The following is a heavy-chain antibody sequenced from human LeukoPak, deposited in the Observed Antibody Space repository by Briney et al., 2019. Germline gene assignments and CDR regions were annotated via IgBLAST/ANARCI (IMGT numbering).Heavy chain of an antibody. J-gene: IGHJ4*02. CDR2: INPNSGGT. D-gene: IGHD6-19*01. CDR1: GYTFTGYY. Sequence: GASVRLSCKASGYTFTGYYMHWVRQAPGQGLEWMGWINPNSGGTNYASKFQGRVTMTRDTSISTAYMELSRLRSDDTAVYYCARDLRYSSGWYVFDYWGQGTLVTVSS. CDR3: ARDLRYSSGWYVFDY. V-gene: IGHV1-2*02.